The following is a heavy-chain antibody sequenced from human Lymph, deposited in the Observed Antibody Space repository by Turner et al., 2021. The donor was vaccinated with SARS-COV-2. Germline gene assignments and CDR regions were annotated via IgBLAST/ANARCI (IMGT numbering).Heavy chain of an antibody. J-gene: IGHJ4*02. Sequence: EVQLVESGGGLVKPGGSLTLSCAASGFTFSSYSMNWVRQAPGKGLEWVSSISSSSSYIYYADSVKGRFTISRDNAKNSLYRQMNSLRAEDTAVYYCARGDYGDYGTVYFDYWGQGTLVTVSS. D-gene: IGHD4-17*01. V-gene: IGHV3-21*01. CDR2: ISSSSSYI. CDR1: GFTFSSYS. CDR3: ARGDYGDYGTVYFDY.